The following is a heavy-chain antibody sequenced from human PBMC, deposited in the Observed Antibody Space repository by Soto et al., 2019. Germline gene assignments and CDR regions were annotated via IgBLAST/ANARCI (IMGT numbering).Heavy chain of an antibody. Sequence: GGSLRLSCAASGFTFTRYSMNWVRQAPGKGLEWVSSISSTTNYIYYGDSMKGRFNICRDNAKNSLYLEMNSLRAEDTAVYYCARESEDLTSNFDYWGQGTLVTVSS. CDR2: ISSTTNYI. J-gene: IGHJ4*02. CDR1: GFTFTRYS. CDR3: ARESEDLTSNFDY. V-gene: IGHV3-21*06.